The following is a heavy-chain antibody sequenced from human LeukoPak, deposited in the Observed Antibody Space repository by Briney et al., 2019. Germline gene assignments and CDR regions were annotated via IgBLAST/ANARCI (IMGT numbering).Heavy chain of an antibody. D-gene: IGHD3-16*01. J-gene: IGHJ4*02. Sequence: GGSLRLSCAASGFSLSNYGLHWVRQGPGKGLEWLAVINYDGSNRYYADSVKGRFTISKDSSENTLYLQMISLRADDTAMYYCARWGGTRQFYFDYWGQGTLATVSS. CDR1: GFSLSNYG. CDR3: ARWGGTRQFYFDY. CDR2: INYDGSNR. V-gene: IGHV3-33*01.